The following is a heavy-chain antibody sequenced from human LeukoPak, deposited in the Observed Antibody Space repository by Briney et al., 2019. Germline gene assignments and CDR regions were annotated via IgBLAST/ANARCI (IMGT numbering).Heavy chain of an antibody. Sequence: ASVKVSCKVSGYTLSELSMHWVRQAPGKGLEWMGGFDPEDGETIYAQKFQGRVTMTEDTSTDTAYMELSSLRSEDTAVYYCATGLRFLEWLLCYWGQGTLVTVSS. CDR2: FDPEDGET. J-gene: IGHJ4*02. CDR3: ATGLRFLEWLLCY. CDR1: GYTLSELS. D-gene: IGHD3-3*01. V-gene: IGHV1-24*01.